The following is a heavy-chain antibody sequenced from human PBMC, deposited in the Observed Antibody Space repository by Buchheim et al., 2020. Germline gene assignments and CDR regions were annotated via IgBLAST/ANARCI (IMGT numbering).Heavy chain of an antibody. D-gene: IGHD1-1*01. V-gene: IGHV3-7*01. Sequence: EVQLVESGGGLVQPGGSLRLSCAASGFTFTSYWMSWVRQAPGKGPEWVANIKQDGSEKHYVDSVKGRFTISRDNAKNSVYLQMNSLRAEDTAMYYCARGRGYFYSNEDNWPDPWGQGTL. CDR3: ARGRGYFYSNEDNWPDP. J-gene: IGHJ5*02. CDR1: GFTFTSYW. CDR2: IKQDGSEK.